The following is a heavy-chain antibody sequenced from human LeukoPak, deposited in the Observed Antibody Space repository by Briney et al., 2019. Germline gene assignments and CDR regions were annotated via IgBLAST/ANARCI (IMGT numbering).Heavy chain of an antibody. CDR2: IKSKRDGGTR. Sequence: GGSLILSCATSGFGFREKWMSWVRQAPGKGLEWLGRIKSKRDGGTRDYARHVRGRFTISRDHSENPLYLVITGLKTEDTGVYYCTTDPRDWGQGTAVIVYS. V-gene: IGHV3-15*01. CDR1: GFGFREKW. CDR3: TTDPRD. J-gene: IGHJ4*02.